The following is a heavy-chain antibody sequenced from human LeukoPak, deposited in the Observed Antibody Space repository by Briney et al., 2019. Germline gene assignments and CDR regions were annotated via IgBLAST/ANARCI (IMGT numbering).Heavy chain of an antibody. V-gene: IGHV3-48*01. CDR2: ITLSSSTI. Sequence: GGSLRLSCAASGFTFSNYNMNWVRQAPGKGLEWVSYITLSSSTIYYADSVKGRFTISRDNAKNTLYLQMNSLRAEDTAVYYCARARYSGYYYMDVWGKGTTVTISS. CDR3: ARARYSGYYYMDV. D-gene: IGHD5-12*01. J-gene: IGHJ6*03. CDR1: GFTFSNYN.